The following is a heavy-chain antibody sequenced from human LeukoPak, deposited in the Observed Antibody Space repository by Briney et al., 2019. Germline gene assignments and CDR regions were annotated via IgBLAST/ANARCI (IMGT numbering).Heavy chain of an antibody. J-gene: IGHJ4*02. V-gene: IGHV4-38-2*02. CDR1: GYSISNGYY. Sequence: SETLSLTCTVSGYSISNGYYWGWIRQPPGKGLEWIGSIYHSGSTYYNPSLKSRVTISVDTSKNQLSLKLSYVTAADTAVYYCARDYDYVWGSYPFGLDYWGQGILVTVSS. CDR3: ARDYDYVWGSYPFGLDY. CDR2: IYHSGST. D-gene: IGHD3-16*02.